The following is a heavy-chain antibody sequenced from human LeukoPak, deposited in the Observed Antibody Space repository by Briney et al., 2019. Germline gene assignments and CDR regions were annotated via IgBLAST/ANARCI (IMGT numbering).Heavy chain of an antibody. V-gene: IGHV3-48*03. Sequence: GGSLRLSCAASGFSFSSYEMHWVRQAPGKGVEGVSDISSRGSTTYYADSVRGRFTTSRDNAKNLLCLQMHSLRAEDTAIYYCSLLAVASPQDYWGQGTLVTVSS. J-gene: IGHJ4*02. CDR3: SLLAVASPQDY. D-gene: IGHD6-19*01. CDR2: ISSRGSTT. CDR1: GFSFSSYE.